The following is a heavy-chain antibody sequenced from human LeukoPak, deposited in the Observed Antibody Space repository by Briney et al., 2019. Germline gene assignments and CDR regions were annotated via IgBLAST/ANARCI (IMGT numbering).Heavy chain of an antibody. V-gene: IGHV4-39*01. J-gene: IGHJ4*02. Sequence: WVRQPPGKGLEWIGRIYYSGSTYYNPSLKSRVTISVDTSKNQFSLKLSSVTAADTAVYYCLNGVYDFWSGYYLDYYFDYWGQGTLVTVSS. D-gene: IGHD3-3*01. CDR3: LNGVYDFWSGYYLDYYFDY. CDR2: IYYSGST.